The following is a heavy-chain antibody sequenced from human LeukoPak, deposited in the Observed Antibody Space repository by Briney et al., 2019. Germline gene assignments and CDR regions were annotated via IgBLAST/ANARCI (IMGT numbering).Heavy chain of an antibody. Sequence: SETLSLTCTVSGGSISSYYWTWIRQPPGKGLEWIGFIYYSGATKYNPSLESRVTLSLDMSKNQFSLRLSSVTAADTAMYYCARRIAVPGSYYFDYWGQGTLSPSLQ. J-gene: IGHJ4*02. CDR2: IYYSGAT. CDR3: ARRIAVPGSYYFDY. D-gene: IGHD6-13*01. CDR1: GGSISSYY. V-gene: IGHV4-59*08.